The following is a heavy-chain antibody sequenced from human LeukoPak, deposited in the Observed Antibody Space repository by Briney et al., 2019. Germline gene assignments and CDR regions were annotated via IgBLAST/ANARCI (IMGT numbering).Heavy chain of an antibody. D-gene: IGHD6-19*01. Sequence: GASVKVSCKASGYTFTGYYMHWVRQAPGQGLEWMGWINPNSGGTNYAQKFQGRVTMTRDTSISTAYMELSRLRSDDTAVYYCARDMAVAEDAYYYYYYYVDVWGKGTTVTISS. CDR3: ARDMAVAEDAYYYYYYYVDV. J-gene: IGHJ6*03. V-gene: IGHV1-2*02. CDR2: INPNSGGT. CDR1: GYTFTGYY.